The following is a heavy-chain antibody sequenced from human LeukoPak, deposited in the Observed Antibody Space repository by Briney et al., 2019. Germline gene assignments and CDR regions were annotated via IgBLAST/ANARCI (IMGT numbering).Heavy chain of an antibody. J-gene: IGHJ4*02. V-gene: IGHV5-51*01. CDR1: EYSFATYW. CDR2: IFPGDSDT. D-gene: IGHD2-15*01. CDR3: ASEYCSGGNCYFDY. Sequence: GESLKISCKGSEYSFATYWIGWGRQMPGQGREWMGIIFPGDSDTRYSPSFQGQVTISADKSISTAYLQWSSLKASDTAIYYCASEYCSGGNCYFDYWGQGTLVTVSS.